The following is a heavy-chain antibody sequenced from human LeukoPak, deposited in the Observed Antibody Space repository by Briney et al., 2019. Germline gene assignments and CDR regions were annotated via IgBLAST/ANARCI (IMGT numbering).Heavy chain of an antibody. D-gene: IGHD5-24*01. Sequence: ASVKVSCKASGYTFTSDYMHWVRQAPGQGREWMGIINRSGGTTNYAQKFQDRVTMTRDTSTSTDYLELRSLRSEDTAVYYCARDISARDEAWWFDPWGQGTLVTVSS. CDR3: ARDISARDEAWWFDP. CDR2: INRSGGTT. CDR1: GYTFTSDY. J-gene: IGHJ5*02. V-gene: IGHV1-46*01.